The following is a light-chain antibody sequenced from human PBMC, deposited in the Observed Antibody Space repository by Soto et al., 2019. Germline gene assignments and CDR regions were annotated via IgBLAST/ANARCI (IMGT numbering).Light chain of an antibody. Sequence: QPVLTQPPSVSGAPGQRVTISCTGSSSNIGAVYDVHWYQQLPGTAPKLLIYGNSNRPSGVPDRFSGSKSGTSASLAITGLQAEDEADYYCQSYDSSLSGYVFGTGTKVTVL. CDR2: GNS. CDR1: SSNIGAVYD. V-gene: IGLV1-40*01. CDR3: QSYDSSLSGYV. J-gene: IGLJ1*01.